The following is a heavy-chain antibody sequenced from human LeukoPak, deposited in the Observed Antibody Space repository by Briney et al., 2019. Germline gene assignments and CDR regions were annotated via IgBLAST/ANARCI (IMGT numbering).Heavy chain of an antibody. CDR1: GFTLSSYG. CDR2: IWHDGKKK. CDR3: AKGYSGPHY. Sequence: TGGSPRLSCAASGFTLSSYGMHWVRQAPGKGLEWVAVIWHDGKKKYYADSVTGRFTVSRDNSTNTLYLQMNSLRAEDTAVYYCAKGYSGPHYWGQGTLVTVSS. D-gene: IGHD5-12*01. V-gene: IGHV3-30*02. J-gene: IGHJ4*02.